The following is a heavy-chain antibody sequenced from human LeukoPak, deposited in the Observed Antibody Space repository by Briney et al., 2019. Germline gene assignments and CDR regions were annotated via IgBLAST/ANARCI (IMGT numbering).Heavy chain of an antibody. Sequence: GGSLRLSCAGSGFTFSSYWMSWVRQAPGKGLEWVASIKPDGTEKYYVDSVKGRFTISRDNAKNSLYLQMNSLRVEDTAVYYCARGGSTRFGYWGQGTQATVSS. CDR3: ARGGSTRFGY. D-gene: IGHD3-3*01. CDR2: IKPDGTEK. CDR1: GFTFSSYW. J-gene: IGHJ4*02. V-gene: IGHV3-7*01.